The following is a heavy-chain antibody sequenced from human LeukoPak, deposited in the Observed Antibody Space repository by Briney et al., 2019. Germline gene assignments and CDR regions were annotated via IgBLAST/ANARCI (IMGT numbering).Heavy chain of an antibody. Sequence: SVKVPCKASGGTFSSYAISWVRQAPGQGLEWMGGIIPIFGTANYAQKFQGRATITADESTSTAYMELSSLRSEDTAVYYCAIGPSGWIQLWSLRGFDYWGQGTLVTVSS. J-gene: IGHJ4*02. D-gene: IGHD5-18*01. CDR3: AIGPSGWIQLWSLRGFDY. CDR1: GGTFSSYA. CDR2: IIPIFGTA. V-gene: IGHV1-69*13.